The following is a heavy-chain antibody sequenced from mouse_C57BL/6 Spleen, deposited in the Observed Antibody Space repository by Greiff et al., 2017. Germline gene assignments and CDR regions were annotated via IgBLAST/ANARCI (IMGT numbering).Heavy chain of an antibody. CDR3: ARDYKRWYFDY. J-gene: IGHJ2*01. CDR1: GYTFTSYW. D-gene: IGHD2-12*01. CDR2: IYPSDSET. V-gene: IGHV1-61*01. Sequence: VQLQQSGAELVRPGSSVKLSCKASGYTFTSYWMDWVKQRPGQGLEWIGNIYPSDSETHYNQKFKDKATLTVDKSSSTAYMQLSSLTSEDSAVYYCARDYKRWYFDYWGQGTTLTVSS.